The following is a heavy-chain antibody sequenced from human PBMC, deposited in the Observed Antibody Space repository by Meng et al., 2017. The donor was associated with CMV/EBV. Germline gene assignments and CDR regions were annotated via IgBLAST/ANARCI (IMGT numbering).Heavy chain of an antibody. J-gene: IGHJ5*02. V-gene: IGHV3-23*05. CDR3: AKLMGNTRVDH. Sequence: GGSLRLSCAASGFTFSSYAMSWVRQTPGKGLEWVSTIDSSGAYIADSVKGRSTVSRDNFKNTLDLQMNSLRVEDAATYYCAKLMGNTRVDHWGQGTQVTVSS. CDR2: IDSSGA. D-gene: IGHD5-24*01. CDR1: GFTFSSYA.